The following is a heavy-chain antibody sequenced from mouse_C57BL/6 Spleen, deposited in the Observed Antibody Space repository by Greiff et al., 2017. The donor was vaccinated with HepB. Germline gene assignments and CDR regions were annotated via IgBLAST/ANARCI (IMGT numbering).Heavy chain of an antibody. V-gene: IGHV1-22*01. CDR3: ARVGYGSSWGYFDV. CDR1: GYTFTDYN. D-gene: IGHD1-1*01. CDR2: INPNNGGT. Sequence: EVQLQQSGPELVKPGASVKMSCKASGYTFTDYNMHWVKQSHGKSLEWIGYINPNNGGTSYNQKFKGKATLTVNKSSSTAYMELRSLTSEASAVYYCARVGYGSSWGYFDVWGTGTTVTVSS. J-gene: IGHJ1*03.